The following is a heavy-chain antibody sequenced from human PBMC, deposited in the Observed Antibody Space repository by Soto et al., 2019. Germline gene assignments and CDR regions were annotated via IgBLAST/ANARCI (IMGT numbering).Heavy chain of an antibody. CDR3: ARGRRYCSSTSCYTRYGMDV. CDR2: MNPNSGNT. CDR1: GYTFTSYD. V-gene: IGHV1-8*01. D-gene: IGHD2-2*02. J-gene: IGHJ6*02. Sequence: ASVKVSCKASGYTFTSYDINWVRQATGQGLEWMGWMNPNSGNTGYAQKFQGRVTMTRNTSISTAYMELSSLRSEDTAVYYCARGRRYCSSTSCYTRYGMDVWGQGTTVTVSS.